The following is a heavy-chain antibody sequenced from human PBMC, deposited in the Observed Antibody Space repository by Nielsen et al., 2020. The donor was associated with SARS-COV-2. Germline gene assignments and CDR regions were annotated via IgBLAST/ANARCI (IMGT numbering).Heavy chain of an antibody. CDR3: AKGGATGGNYYYYMDV. Sequence: GGSLRLSCAASGFTFDDYAMHWVRQAPGKGLEWVSGISWNSGSIGYADSVKGRFTIFRDNAKNSLYLQMNSLRAEDTALYYCAKGGATGGNYYYYMDVWGKGTTVTVSS. J-gene: IGHJ6*03. CDR1: GFTFDDYA. V-gene: IGHV3-9*01. CDR2: ISWNSGSI. D-gene: IGHD1-26*01.